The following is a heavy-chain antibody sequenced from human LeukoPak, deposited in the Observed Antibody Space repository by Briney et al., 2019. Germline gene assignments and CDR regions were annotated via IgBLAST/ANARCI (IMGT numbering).Heavy chain of an antibody. D-gene: IGHD4-17*01. CDR2: FYPGASDT. CDR3: GRGYGAYDVVDI. J-gene: IGHJ3*02. Sequence: GESLKISCQVSGYSFTNYWIGWVRQVPGKGLEWMGIFYPGASDTRYSPSFQGQVTISADKSISTTYLQWTTLKASDTAIYYCGRGYGAYDVVDIWGQGTMVTVSS. V-gene: IGHV5-51*01. CDR1: GYSFTNYW.